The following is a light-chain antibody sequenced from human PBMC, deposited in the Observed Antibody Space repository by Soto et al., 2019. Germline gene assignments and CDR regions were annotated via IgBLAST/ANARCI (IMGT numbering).Light chain of an antibody. CDR2: TTD. Sequence: QSVLTQPSSASGTPGQRVTISCSGSSSNIGSNTVNWYRQLPGTAPKVLIYTTDQRPSGVPDRFSGSKSGTSASLAVSGLQSDDESDYYRSAWDDSLKGVVFGGGTKLTVL. CDR3: SAWDDSLKGVV. V-gene: IGLV1-44*01. CDR1: SSNIGSNT. J-gene: IGLJ2*01.